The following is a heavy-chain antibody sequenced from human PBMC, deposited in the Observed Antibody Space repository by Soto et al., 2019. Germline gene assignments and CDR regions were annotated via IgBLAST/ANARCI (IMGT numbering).Heavy chain of an antibody. J-gene: IGHJ6*02. V-gene: IGHV3-33*01. CDR1: GFTFSSYG. CDR2: IWYDGSNK. Sequence: QVQLVESGGGVVQPGRSLRLSCAASGFTFSSYGMHWVRQAPGKGLERVAVIWYDGSNKYYADSVKGRFTISRDKSNNTLYLQMNSLRSENTAVYYCTRDKGFGSYYSGTYYYYGMDVWVQGTTVTVS. D-gene: IGHD1-26*01. CDR3: TRDKGFGSYYSGTYYYYGMDV.